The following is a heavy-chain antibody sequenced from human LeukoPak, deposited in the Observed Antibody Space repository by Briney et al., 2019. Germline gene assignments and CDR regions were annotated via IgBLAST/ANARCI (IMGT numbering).Heavy chain of an antibody. CDR3: ARVVVPAAPHGPGGYYYDY. D-gene: IGHD2-2*01. Sequence: SPSETLSLTCAVYGGSFSGYYWSWIRRPPGKGLEWIGEINHSGSTNYNPSLKSRVTISVDTSKNQFSLKLSSVTAADTAVYYCARVVVPAAPHGPGGYYYDYWGQGTLVTVSS. J-gene: IGHJ4*02. CDR1: GGSFSGYY. CDR2: INHSGST. V-gene: IGHV4-34*01.